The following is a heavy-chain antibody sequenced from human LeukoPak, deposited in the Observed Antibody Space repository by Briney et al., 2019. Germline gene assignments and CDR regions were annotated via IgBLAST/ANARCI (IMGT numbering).Heavy chain of an antibody. J-gene: IGHJ6*03. D-gene: IGHD2-2*01. Sequence: ASVKVSRKASGYTFTSYGISWVRQAPGQGLEWVGWISAYNGNTNYAQKLQGRVTMTTDTSTSTAYMELRSLRSDDTAVYYCARVPIVVVPAAFYYYMDVWGKGTTVTVSS. CDR1: GYTFTSYG. CDR2: ISAYNGNT. V-gene: IGHV1-18*01. CDR3: ARVPIVVVPAAFYYYMDV.